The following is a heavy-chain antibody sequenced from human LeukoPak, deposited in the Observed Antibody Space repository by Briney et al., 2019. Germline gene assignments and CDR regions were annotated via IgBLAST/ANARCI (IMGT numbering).Heavy chain of an antibody. J-gene: IGHJ4*02. D-gene: IGHD4-17*01. CDR1: GGSISSSSYY. CDR3: ARAARTVTTEWSYFDY. Sequence: PSETLSFTCTVSGGSISSSSYYWGWIRQPPGKGLEWIGSIYYSGSTYYNPSLKSRVTISVDTSKNQFSLKLSSVTAADTAVYYCARAARTVTTEWSYFDYWGQGTLVTVSS. CDR2: IYYSGST. V-gene: IGHV4-39*07.